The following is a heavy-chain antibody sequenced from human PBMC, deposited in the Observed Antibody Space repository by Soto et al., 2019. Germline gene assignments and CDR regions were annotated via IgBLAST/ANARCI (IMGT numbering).Heavy chain of an antibody. CDR2: IRSKAYGGTT. V-gene: IGHV3-49*03. CDR1: GFTFGDYA. CDR3: TREVYYDFWSGFVPYYYGMDV. D-gene: IGHD3-3*01. Sequence: LRLSCTASGFTFGDYAMSWFRQAPGKGLEWVGFIRSKAYGGTTEYAASVKGRFTISRDDSKSIAYLQMNSLKTEDTAVYYCTREVYYDFWSGFVPYYYGMDVWGQGTTVTVSS. J-gene: IGHJ6*02.